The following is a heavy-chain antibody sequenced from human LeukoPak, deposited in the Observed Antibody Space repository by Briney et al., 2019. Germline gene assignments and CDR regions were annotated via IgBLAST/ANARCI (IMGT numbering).Heavy chain of an antibody. CDR2: IKQDGSEK. CDR1: GFTFSSYW. V-gene: IGHV3-7*01. Sequence: GGSLRLSCAASGFTFSSYWMSWVRQAPGKGLEWVANIKQDGSEKYYVDSVKGRFTISRDNAKNSLYLQMNSLRAEDTAVYYCARSAAAVVTIRKRLSSYGMDVWGQGTTVTVSS. D-gene: IGHD5-12*01. CDR3: ARSAAAVVTIRKRLSSYGMDV. J-gene: IGHJ6*02.